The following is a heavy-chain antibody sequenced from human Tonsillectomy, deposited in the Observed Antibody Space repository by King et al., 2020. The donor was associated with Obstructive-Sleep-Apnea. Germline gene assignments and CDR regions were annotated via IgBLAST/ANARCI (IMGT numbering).Heavy chain of an antibody. CDR3: AKGYYDSSGYSGDFDY. J-gene: IGHJ4*02. CDR2: IRYDGADK. V-gene: IGHV3-30*02. Sequence: VQLVESGGGVVQPGGSLRLSCAASGFTFSTYGMHWVRQTPGKGLEWVAFIRYDGADKYYVDSVKGRFSVSKDNSRNTLYLQMNSLRAEDTAIYYCAKGYYDSSGYSGDFDYWGQGTLVTVSS. D-gene: IGHD3-22*01. CDR1: GFTFSTYG.